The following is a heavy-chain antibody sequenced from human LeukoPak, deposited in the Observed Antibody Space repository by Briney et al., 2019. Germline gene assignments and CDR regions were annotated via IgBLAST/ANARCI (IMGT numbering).Heavy chain of an antibody. CDR3: AKQGVWYGDYYYYYMDV. CDR2: IRYDGSNK. D-gene: IGHD4-17*01. V-gene: IGHV3-30*02. J-gene: IGHJ6*03. CDR1: GFTFSSYG. Sequence: PGGSLRLSCAASGFTFSSYGMHWVRQAPGKGLEWVAFIRYDGSNKYYADSVKGRFTISRDNSKNTLYLQMNSLRAEDTAVYYCAKQGVWYGDYYYYYMDVWGKGTTVTVSS.